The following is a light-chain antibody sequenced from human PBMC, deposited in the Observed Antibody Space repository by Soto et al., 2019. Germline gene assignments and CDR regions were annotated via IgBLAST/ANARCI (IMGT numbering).Light chain of an antibody. CDR1: SSDVGGYNY. J-gene: IGLJ1*01. CDR2: DVS. Sequence: QSVLTQPASVSGSPGQSITISCTGTSSDVGGYNYVSWYQHHPGKAPKLMIFDVSNRPSGVSNRFSGSKSGNTASLTISGXXXXXEADYYCSSYTASSTYVFGTGTKLTVL. CDR3: SSYTASSTYV. V-gene: IGLV2-14*03.